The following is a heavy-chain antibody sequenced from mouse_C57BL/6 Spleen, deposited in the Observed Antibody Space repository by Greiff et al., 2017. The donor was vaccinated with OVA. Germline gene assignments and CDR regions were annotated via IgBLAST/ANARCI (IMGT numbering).Heavy chain of an antibody. J-gene: IGHJ1*03. CDR2: IYPGDGDT. V-gene: IGHV1-82*01. CDR1: GYAFSSSW. Sequence: QVQLQQSGPELVKPGASVKISCKASGYAFSSSWMNWVKQRPGQGLEWIGRIYPGDGDTNYNGKFKGNATLTADTSSSTAYMQLSSLTSEYAAVYFCARSPYYGSSYWYCDVWGTGTTVTVAS. D-gene: IGHD1-1*01. CDR3: ARSPYYGSSYWYCDV.